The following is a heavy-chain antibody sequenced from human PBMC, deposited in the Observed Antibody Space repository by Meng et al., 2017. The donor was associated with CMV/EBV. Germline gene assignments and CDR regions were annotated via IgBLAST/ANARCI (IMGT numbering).Heavy chain of an antibody. Sequence: GESLKISCAASGFTFSDAWMTWVRQAPGKGLEWVSSISSSSSYIYYADSVKGRFTISRDNAKNSLYLQMNSLRAEDTAVYYCARDPTYYDFWSDRYPSYYYGMDVWGQGTTVTVSS. D-gene: IGHD3-3*01. CDR1: GFTFSDAW. V-gene: IGHV3-21*01. J-gene: IGHJ6*02. CDR3: ARDPTYYDFWSDRYPSYYYGMDV. CDR2: ISSSSSYI.